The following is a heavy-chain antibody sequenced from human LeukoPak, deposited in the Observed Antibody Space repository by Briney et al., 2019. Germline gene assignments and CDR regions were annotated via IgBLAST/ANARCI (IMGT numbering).Heavy chain of an antibody. CDR2: IIPIFGTA. Sequence: AAVKVSCKASGGTFSSYAISWVRQAPGQGREWMGGIIPIFGTANYAQKFQGRVTITADETTSTAYMELSSLRSEDTAVYYWARVGLKYQLPNDYWGQGTLVTVSS. CDR3: ARVGLKYQLPNDY. D-gene: IGHD2-2*01. CDR1: GGTFSSYA. J-gene: IGHJ4*02. V-gene: IGHV1-69*13.